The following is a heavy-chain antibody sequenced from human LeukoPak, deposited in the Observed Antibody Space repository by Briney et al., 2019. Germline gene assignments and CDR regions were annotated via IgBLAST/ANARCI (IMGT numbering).Heavy chain of an antibody. CDR2: INHSGST. Sequence: PSETLSLTCAVYGASFSGYYWSWIRQPPGKGLEWIGEINHSGSTNYNPSLKSRVTISVDTSKNQFSLKLSSVTAADTAVYYCARDRIAAAKTTNWFDPWGQGTLVTVSS. CDR3: ARDRIAAAKTTNWFDP. V-gene: IGHV4-34*01. D-gene: IGHD6-13*01. J-gene: IGHJ5*02. CDR1: GASFSGYY.